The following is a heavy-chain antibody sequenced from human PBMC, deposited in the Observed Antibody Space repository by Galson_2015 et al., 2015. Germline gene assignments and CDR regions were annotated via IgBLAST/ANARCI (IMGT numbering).Heavy chain of an antibody. D-gene: IGHD1-14*01. CDR3: ARDANRGGEFDY. CDR1: GFIFRNYW. V-gene: IGHV3-7*03. Sequence: LRLSCAASGFIFRNYWMVWVRQTPEKGLEWVAKIRYDGSQTFYVDSVKGRFTISRDNAENSLYLQMNSLRADDTAVYYCARDANRGGEFDYWGQGALVTASS. CDR2: IRYDGSQT. J-gene: IGHJ4*02.